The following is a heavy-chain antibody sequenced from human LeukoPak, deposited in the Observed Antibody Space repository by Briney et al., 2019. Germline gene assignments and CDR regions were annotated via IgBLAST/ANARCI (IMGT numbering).Heavy chain of an antibody. CDR1: GYTFTGNY. CDR2: INPNSGGT. V-gene: IGHV1-2*02. D-gene: IGHD1-1*01. J-gene: IGHJ4*02. Sequence: GASLKVSCKASGYTFTGNYIHWVRQAPGQGLEWMRWINPNSGGTKYAQKFQGRVTMTRDTSITTAYMELSRLRSDDMAVYYCARRAVEYNWNDFDFWGQGTLVTVSS. CDR3: ARRAVEYNWNDFDF.